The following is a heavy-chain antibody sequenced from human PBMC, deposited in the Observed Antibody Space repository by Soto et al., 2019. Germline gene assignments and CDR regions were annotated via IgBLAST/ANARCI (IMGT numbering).Heavy chain of an antibody. D-gene: IGHD3-3*01. Sequence: PGGSLRLSCAASGFTFSCYAMNWVRQAPGKGLEWVSTISGSGVSTYYADSVKGRFTISRDNSKNTLYLQMNSLRAEDTAVYYCARETYYDFWSGPYYGMDVWGQGTTVTVSS. CDR3: ARETYYDFWSGPYYGMDV. V-gene: IGHV3-23*01. CDR1: GFTFSCYA. J-gene: IGHJ6*02. CDR2: ISGSGVST.